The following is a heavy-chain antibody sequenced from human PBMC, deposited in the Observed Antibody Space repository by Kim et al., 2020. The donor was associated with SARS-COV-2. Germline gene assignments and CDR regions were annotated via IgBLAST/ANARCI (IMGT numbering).Heavy chain of an antibody. CDR2: IKQDGSEK. Sequence: GGSLRLSCAASGFTFSSYWMSWVRQAPGKGLEWVANIKQDGSEKYYVDSVKGRFTISRDNAKNSLYLQMNSLRAEDTAVYYCARESGLEWLRLFYYYYGMDVWGQGTTVTVSS. V-gene: IGHV3-7*03. J-gene: IGHJ6*02. CDR1: GFTFSSYW. CDR3: ARESGLEWLRLFYYYYGMDV. D-gene: IGHD5-12*01.